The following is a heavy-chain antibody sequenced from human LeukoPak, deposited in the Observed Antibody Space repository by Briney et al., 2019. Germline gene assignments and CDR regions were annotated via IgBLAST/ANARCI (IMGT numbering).Heavy chain of an antibody. V-gene: IGHV3-23*01. CDR1: GITLSNYA. Sequence: PGGSLRLSCAVSGITLSNYAMSWVRQAPGKGLEWVAGFSGSGGGTNYADSVKGRFTISRDNSKNTLYLQMNNLRVDDTAVYFCAKRGVVIRVILVGLHKEAYYFDSWGQGALVTVSS. J-gene: IGHJ4*02. D-gene: IGHD3-22*01. CDR3: AKRGVVIRVILVGLHKEAYYFDS. CDR2: FSGSGGGT.